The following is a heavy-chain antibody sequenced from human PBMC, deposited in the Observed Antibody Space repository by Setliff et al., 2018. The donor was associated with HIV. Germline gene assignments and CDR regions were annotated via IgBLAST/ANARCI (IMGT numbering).Heavy chain of an antibody. V-gene: IGHV4-34*01. CDR3: ARGRIRMSSRPTRVFDV. Sequence: SETLSLTCTVSGGSFSDYYWTWIRQPPNEGLEWIGEISHSGSANYNPSLMSRVTVSVDTSKNQFSLTMTAATAADAAMYYCARGRIRMSSRPTRVFDVWGQGTRVTVSS. CDR1: GGSFSDYY. CDR2: ISHSGSA. J-gene: IGHJ3*01.